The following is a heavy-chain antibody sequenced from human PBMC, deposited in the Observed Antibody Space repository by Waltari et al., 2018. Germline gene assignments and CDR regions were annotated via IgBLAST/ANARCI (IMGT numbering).Heavy chain of an antibody. Sequence: EVQLVESGGGLVKPGGSLRLSCAASGFTFSSYSLNWVRQAPGKGLEWVSSISSSSSYIYYADSVKGRFTISRDNAKNSLYLQMNSLRAEDTAVYYCARGIYYGHGNDYWGQGTLVTVSS. CDR2: ISSSSSYI. D-gene: IGHD3-10*01. V-gene: IGHV3-21*01. CDR3: ARGIYYGHGNDY. CDR1: GFTFSSYS. J-gene: IGHJ4*02.